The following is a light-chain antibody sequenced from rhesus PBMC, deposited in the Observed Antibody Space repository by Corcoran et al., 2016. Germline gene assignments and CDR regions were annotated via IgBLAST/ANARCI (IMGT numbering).Light chain of an antibody. CDR2: DSS. CDR3: QQYNNWPFT. V-gene: IGKV3-35*01. Sequence: EIVLTQSPATLSLSPGERATLSCRASQSVSSSLAWYQQKPGLPPRLRIYDSSNRASGIPDRFRGSGAGTDFTLTISSLEPEDVGVYYCQQYNNWPFTFGPGTKLDIK. CDR1: QSVSSS. J-gene: IGKJ3*01.